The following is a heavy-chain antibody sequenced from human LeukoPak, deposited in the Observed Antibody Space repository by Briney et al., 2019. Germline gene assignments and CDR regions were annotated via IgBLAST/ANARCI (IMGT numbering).Heavy chain of an antibody. D-gene: IGHD4-23*01. V-gene: IGHV3-11*01. CDR3: ATHPHDSGGR. J-gene: IGHJ4*02. CDR1: GFTFTEFL. Sequence: GGSLRLSCAASGFTFTEFLMSWIRQAPGEGLEWVSYISSSDNIKNYADSVKGRFTTSRDNAKNSLYLQMNSLGAEDTAVYYCATHPHDSGGRWGQGTLVIVSS. CDR2: ISSSDNIK.